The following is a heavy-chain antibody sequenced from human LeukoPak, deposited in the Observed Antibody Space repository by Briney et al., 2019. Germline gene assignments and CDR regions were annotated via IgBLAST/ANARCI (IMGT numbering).Heavy chain of an antibody. CDR3: ARDSIAAAGTPDY. Sequence: GGSLRLSCAASGFTFSSYSMNWVRQAPGKGLEWVSSITTSGRYIYYADSVKGRFTISRDNAKNSLSLQMNSLRAEDTAVYYCARDSIAAAGTPDYWGQGTLVTVSS. CDR2: ITTSGRYI. V-gene: IGHV3-21*01. D-gene: IGHD6-13*01. J-gene: IGHJ4*02. CDR1: GFTFSSYS.